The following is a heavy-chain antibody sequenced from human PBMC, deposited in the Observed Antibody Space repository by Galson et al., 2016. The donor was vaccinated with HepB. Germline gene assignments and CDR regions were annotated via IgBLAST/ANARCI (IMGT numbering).Heavy chain of an antibody. CDR2: IYHTGTS. CDR1: GASVNSSNW. D-gene: IGHD2-2*01. CDR3: ARASIVPGARMVFDS. V-gene: IGHV4-4*02. J-gene: IGHJ5*01. Sequence: SETLSLTCAVSGASVNSSNWWTWVRQAPGTGLEWIGEIYHTGTSNNNPSLLSRFTMSIDSSRNHFSLNLNSVTAADTAVYYCARASIVPGARMVFDSWG.